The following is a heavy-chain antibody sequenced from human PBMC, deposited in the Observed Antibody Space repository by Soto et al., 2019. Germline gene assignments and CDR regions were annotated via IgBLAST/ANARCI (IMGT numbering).Heavy chain of an antibody. D-gene: IGHD6-19*01. CDR2: IWYDGSNK. CDR1: GFTFSSYG. J-gene: IGHJ6*03. CDR3: ARAIAVAGKSGYYYYYMDV. V-gene: IGHV3-33*01. Sequence: VQLVESGGGVVQPGRSLRLSCAASGFTFSSYGMHWVRQAPGKGLEWVAVIWYDGSNKYYADSVKGRFTISRDNSKNTLYLQMNSLGAEDTAVYYCARAIAVAGKSGYYYYYMDVWGKGTTVTVSS.